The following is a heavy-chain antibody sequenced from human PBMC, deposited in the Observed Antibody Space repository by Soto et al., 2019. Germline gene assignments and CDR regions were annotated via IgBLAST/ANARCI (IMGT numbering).Heavy chain of an antibody. CDR3: AKAYGDNAPLDY. Sequence: EAQLLESGGGWVQPGGSLRLSCAASGFIFNDYAMTWVRQAPGKGLEWVSVIGGNGGNIFYADFVKGRFTISRDNSKNTLYLQMNSLRAEDTAIYYCAKAYGDNAPLDYWGQGTLVTVSS. J-gene: IGHJ4*02. CDR2: IGGNGGNI. D-gene: IGHD4-17*01. CDR1: GFIFNDYA. V-gene: IGHV3-23*01.